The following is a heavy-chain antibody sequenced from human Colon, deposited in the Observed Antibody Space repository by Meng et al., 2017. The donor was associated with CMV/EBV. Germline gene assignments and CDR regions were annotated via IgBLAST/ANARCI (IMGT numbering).Heavy chain of an antibody. J-gene: IGHJ6*02. D-gene: IGHD3-22*01. CDR2: ISSGSSTI. CDR3: ARDQQPPHYYDNGGYRAYYGLDV. CDR1: GFTFSGYG. V-gene: IGHV3-48*04. Sequence: GESLKISYAASGFTFSGYGMNWVRQAPGKGLQWVSYISSGSSTIYYADSVRGRFTISRDNAKNSLYLQMNSLRAEDTAVYYCARDQQPPHYYDNGGYRAYYGLDVWGQGTAVTVSS.